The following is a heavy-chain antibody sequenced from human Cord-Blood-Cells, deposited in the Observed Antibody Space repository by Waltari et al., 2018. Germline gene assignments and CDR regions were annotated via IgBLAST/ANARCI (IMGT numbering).Heavy chain of an antibody. D-gene: IGHD6-19*01. CDR1: GGSISSLSYY. J-gene: IGHJ4*02. CDR3: ARISGSGWYFDY. Sequence: QLQLQESGPGLVKPSETLSHTCPVPGGSISSLSYYRGWGRQPPGKGLEWIGSIYYSGSTYYNPSLKSRVTISVDTSKNQFSLKLSSVTAADTAVYYCARISGSGWYFDYWGQGTLVTVSS. CDR2: IYYSGST. V-gene: IGHV4-39*01.